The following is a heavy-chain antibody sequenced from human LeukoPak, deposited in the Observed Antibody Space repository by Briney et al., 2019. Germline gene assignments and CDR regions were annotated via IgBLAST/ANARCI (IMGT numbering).Heavy chain of an antibody. CDR1: GFTFSSYA. CDR3: ARDQGDSNDYYGMDV. Sequence: GGSLRLSCAASGFTFSSYAMSWVRQAPGKGLEWVSAINGSGGSTYYADSVKGRFTISRDNSKNTLYLQMNSLRAEDTAVYYCARDQGDSNDYYGMDVWGQGTTVTVSS. V-gene: IGHV3-23*01. J-gene: IGHJ6*02. CDR2: INGSGGST. D-gene: IGHD4-11*01.